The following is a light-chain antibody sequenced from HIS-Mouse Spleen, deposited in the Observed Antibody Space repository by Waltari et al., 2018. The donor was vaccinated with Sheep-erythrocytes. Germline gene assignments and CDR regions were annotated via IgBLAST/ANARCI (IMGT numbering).Light chain of an antibody. J-gene: IGKJ5*01. CDR3: QQANSFPIT. CDR2: AAS. Sequence: DIQMTQSPSSVSASVGDRVTIPCRASQGISSWLAWYQQKPGKAPKLLIYAASSLQSGLPSRISRSGSGTDCTLTISSRQPEDCATYYCQQANSFPITFGQGTRLEIK. V-gene: IGKV1-12*01. CDR1: QGISSW.